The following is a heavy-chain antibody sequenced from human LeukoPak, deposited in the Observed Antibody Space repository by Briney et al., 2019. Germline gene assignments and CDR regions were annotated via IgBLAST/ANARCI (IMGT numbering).Heavy chain of an antibody. J-gene: IGHJ4*02. CDR2: ISESGSGT. CDR3: ARQYYDFWSGFYTADYYFDY. CDR1: GLTFSRYA. D-gene: IGHD3-3*01. Sequence: GGSLRLSCAVSGLTFSRYAMSWVRQAPGKGLEWVSAISESGSGTYYADSVKGRFTISRDNAQTSLYLEMNSLRGEDSAVYYCARQYYDFWSGFYTADYYFDYWGRGTLVTVSS. V-gene: IGHV3-23*01.